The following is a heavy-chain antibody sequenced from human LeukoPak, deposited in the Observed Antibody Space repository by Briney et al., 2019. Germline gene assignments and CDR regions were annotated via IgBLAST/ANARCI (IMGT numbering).Heavy chain of an antibody. D-gene: IGHD1-26*01. Sequence: GGSLRLSCAASGFTFSSYGMHWVRQAPGKGLEWVAFIRYDGSNKYYADSVKGRFTISRDNSKNTLYLQMNSLRAEDTAVYYCAKDLSQGSSGSYYSSPFDYWGQGTLVTVSS. V-gene: IGHV3-30*02. J-gene: IGHJ4*02. CDR2: IRYDGSNK. CDR3: AKDLSQGSSGSYYSSPFDY. CDR1: GFTFSSYG.